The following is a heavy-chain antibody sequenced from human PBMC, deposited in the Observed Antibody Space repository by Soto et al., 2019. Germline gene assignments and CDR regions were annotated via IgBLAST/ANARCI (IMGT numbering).Heavy chain of an antibody. CDR2: ISSSSSYT. Sequence: QVQLVESGGGLVKPGGSLRLSCAASGFTFSAYYMSWIRQAPGKGLEWVSYISSSSSYTNYADSVKGRFTISRDNAKNSLYLQMNSLRAEDTALYYCARDHHRYSGYDYVDYWGQGTLVTVFS. D-gene: IGHD5-12*01. V-gene: IGHV3-11*05. CDR1: GFTFSAYY. J-gene: IGHJ4*02. CDR3: ARDHHRYSGYDYVDY.